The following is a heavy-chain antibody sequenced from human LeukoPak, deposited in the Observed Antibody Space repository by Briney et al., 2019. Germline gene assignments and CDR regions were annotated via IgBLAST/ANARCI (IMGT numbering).Heavy chain of an antibody. V-gene: IGHV3-7*04. Sequence: GGSLRLSCAASGFTFSSYWMSWVRQAPGKGLEWVANIKQDGSEKYNADTVRGGFTTSRENAKNSLYLKMNSLRADDMAVYYWARGSVNKIWCGERPYYYYMDVGGKGTTVTTS. J-gene: IGHJ6*03. CDR1: GFTFSSYW. CDR3: ARGSVNKIWCGERPYYYYMDV. CDR2: IKQDGSEK. D-gene: IGHD3-10*01.